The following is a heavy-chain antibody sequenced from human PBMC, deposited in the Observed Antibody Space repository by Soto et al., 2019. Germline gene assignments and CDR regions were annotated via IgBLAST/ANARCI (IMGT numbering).Heavy chain of an antibody. D-gene: IGHD3-10*01. Sequence: SAPLSLTCTVSGGSILLFYFIWIRHPPGPGLEWMGYIYYRGTTTYNPYLHIRVPLSVDPSNNQFSLKLGSVTAADTAVYYCARDYVSGDEDAFDIWGQGTMGSVSS. J-gene: IGHJ3*02. CDR2: IYYRGTT. CDR1: GGSILLFY. V-gene: IGHV4-59*01. CDR3: ARDYVSGDEDAFDI.